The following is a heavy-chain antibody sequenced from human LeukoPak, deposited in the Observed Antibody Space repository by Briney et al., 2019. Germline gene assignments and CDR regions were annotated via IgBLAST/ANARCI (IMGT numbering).Heavy chain of an antibody. D-gene: IGHD6-13*01. CDR1: GYTFTNYY. Sequence: GASVKVSCKASGYTFTNYYMHWVRQAPGQGLEWMGIINPSGGSTSYAQKFQGRVTMTRDMSTSTVYMELSSLRSEDTAVYYCARDVYSSSWYGYYYYYMDVWGKGTTVTVSS. J-gene: IGHJ6*03. CDR2: INPSGGST. V-gene: IGHV1-46*01. CDR3: ARDVYSSSWYGYYYYYMDV.